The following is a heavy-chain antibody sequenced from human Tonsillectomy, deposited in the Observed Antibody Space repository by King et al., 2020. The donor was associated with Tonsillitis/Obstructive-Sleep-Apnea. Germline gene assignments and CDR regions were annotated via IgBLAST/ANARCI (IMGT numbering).Heavy chain of an antibody. J-gene: IGHJ6*03. V-gene: IGHV3-43*02. CDR1: GFTFDDYA. D-gene: IGHD3-3*01. Sequence: VQLVESGGGVVQPGGSLRLSCAASGFTFDDYAMHWVRQHAGKGLEWVALISGDGGRIYYADSVKGRFTISRDNSKNSLYLQMNSVRTEDTALYYSAQDIRRTFFGVVLPHASYFYMDVWGKGTTVTVSS. CDR2: ISGDGGRI. CDR3: AQDIRRTFFGVVLPHASYFYMDV.